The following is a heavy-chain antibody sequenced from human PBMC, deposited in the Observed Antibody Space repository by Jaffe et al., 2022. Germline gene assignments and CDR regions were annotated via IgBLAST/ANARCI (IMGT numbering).Heavy chain of an antibody. CDR1: GYTFARHW. J-gene: IGHJ5*02. CDR2: INPNDDNR. D-gene: IGHD1-26*01. CDR3: ARDHSLEEPVAGWWFDP. Sequence: QVQLVQSGAEVRKPGASVRLSCKASGYTFARHWIHWIRQAPGQGLEWMGIINPNDDNRLYAQRFQDRVTLTRDTSTSTVYLELSGLRSDDTAMYYCARDHSLEEPVAGWWFDPWGQGTLVTVSS. V-gene: IGHV1-46*01.